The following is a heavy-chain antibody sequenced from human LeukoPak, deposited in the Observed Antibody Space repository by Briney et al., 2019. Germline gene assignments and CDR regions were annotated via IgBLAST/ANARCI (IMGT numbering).Heavy chain of an antibody. D-gene: IGHD5-18*01. CDR3: ARERSNTQAMAMGASWLDP. V-gene: IGHV1-46*01. CDR1: GYTITNYY. Sequence: ASVKVSCKSSGYTITNYYIQWVRQAPGQGLECMGVIDPDGGRTSYAQKFQGRVTMTGDTSTSTVYMELSSLRSEDTAVYYCARERSNTQAMAMGASWLDPWGQGTPVTVSS. CDR2: IDPDGGRT. J-gene: IGHJ5*02.